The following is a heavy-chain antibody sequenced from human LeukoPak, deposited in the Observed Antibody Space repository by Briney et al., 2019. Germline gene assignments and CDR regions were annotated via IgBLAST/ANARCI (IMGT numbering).Heavy chain of an antibody. J-gene: IGHJ4*02. D-gene: IGHD6-19*01. V-gene: IGHV4-38-2*02. CDR2: VYSSGSS. CDR1: GYSISNRYY. Sequence: PSETLSLTCTVSGYSISNRYYWAWIRQPPGKGLEWIASVYSSGSSYYNPSLKSEITISVSTSKNQFSLKLTSVTAADTAMYYCARDMPYPGAGFDSWGRGVLVTVSS. CDR3: ARDMPYPGAGFDS.